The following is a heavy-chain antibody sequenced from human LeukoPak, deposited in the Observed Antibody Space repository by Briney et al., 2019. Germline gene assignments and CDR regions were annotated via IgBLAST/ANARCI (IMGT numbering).Heavy chain of an antibody. D-gene: IGHD5-24*01. Sequence: GGSLRLSCAASGFIFSNYDMNWVRQAPGKGLEWVSSISGSSSYINSVDSVKGRFTISRDNAKNSLYLQMNSLRAEDTAVYYCARDRGYYFDYWGQGAVVTVSS. CDR2: ISGSSSYI. V-gene: IGHV3-21*01. CDR3: ARDRGYYFDY. CDR1: GFIFSNYD. J-gene: IGHJ4*02.